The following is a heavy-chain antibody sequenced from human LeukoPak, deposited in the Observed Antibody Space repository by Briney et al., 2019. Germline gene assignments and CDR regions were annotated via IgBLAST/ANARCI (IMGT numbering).Heavy chain of an antibody. CDR1: GGSISSSSYY. CDR2: IYYSGST. J-gene: IGHJ6*03. D-gene: IGHD6-6*01. V-gene: IGHV4-39*01. CDR3: LIAARPMNYYHYYMDV. Sequence: PSETLSLTCTVSGGSISSSSYYWGWIRQPPGKGLEWIGSIYYSGSTYYNPSLKSRVTISVDTSKNQFSLKLSSVTAADTAVYYCLIAARPMNYYHYYMDVWGKGTTVTVSS.